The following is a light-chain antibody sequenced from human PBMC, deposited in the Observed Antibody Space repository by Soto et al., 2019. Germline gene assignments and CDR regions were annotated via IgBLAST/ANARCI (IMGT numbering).Light chain of an antibody. Sequence: QMTQSPSSLFASVGDRVTITCRASQSISSHLNWYQQKVGQTPRLLLYAASTLQSELPPRFSGSGSGTEFTLTISGLQREDFATYYCQQSHSAPLTFGGGTKIQI. J-gene: IGKJ4*01. CDR3: QQSHSAPLT. V-gene: IGKV1-39*01. CDR2: AAS. CDR1: QSISSH.